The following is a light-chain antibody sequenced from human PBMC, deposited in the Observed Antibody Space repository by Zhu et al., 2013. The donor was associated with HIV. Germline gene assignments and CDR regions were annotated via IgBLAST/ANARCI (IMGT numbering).Light chain of an antibody. CDR3: QQYYNWPRT. Sequence: EIVMTQSPATLSVSPGERATLSCRATQSVSNNLAWYQQKPGQAPRLLIYGAYTRGTAIPARFSGSGSGTEFTLTISSLQSEDFAVYYCQQYYNWPRTFGQGTRVEI. CDR2: GAY. J-gene: IGKJ1*01. V-gene: IGKV3D-15*01. CDR1: QSVSNN.